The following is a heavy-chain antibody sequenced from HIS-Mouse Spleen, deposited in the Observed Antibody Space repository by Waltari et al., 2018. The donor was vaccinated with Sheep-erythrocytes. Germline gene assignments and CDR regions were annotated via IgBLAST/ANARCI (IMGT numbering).Heavy chain of an antibody. CDR1: GYSISSGYY. Sequence: QVQLQESGPGLVKPSETLSLTCTVSGYSISSGYYWGWIRQPPGKGLEWIGSIYHSGRTYDNPSLKSRVTISVEKSKNQFSLKLSSVTAADTAVYYCARDLGYDILTGYYSDAFDIWGQGTMVTVSS. CDR2: IYHSGRT. D-gene: IGHD3-9*01. J-gene: IGHJ3*02. V-gene: IGHV4-38-2*02. CDR3: ARDLGYDILTGYYSDAFDI.